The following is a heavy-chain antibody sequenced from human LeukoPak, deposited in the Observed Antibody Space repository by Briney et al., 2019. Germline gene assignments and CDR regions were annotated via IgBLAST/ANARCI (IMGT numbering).Heavy chain of an antibody. CDR3: ARGPGGSYSYYYYGMDV. CDR1: GYTFTGYY. CDR2: INPNSGGT. D-gene: IGHD1-26*01. V-gene: IGHV1-2*02. Sequence: ASVKVSCKASGYTFTGYYMHWVRQAPGQGLERMGWINPNSGGTNYAQKFQGRVTMTRDTSISTAYMELSRLRSDDTAVYYCARGPGGSYSYYYYGMDVWGQGTTVTVSS. J-gene: IGHJ6*02.